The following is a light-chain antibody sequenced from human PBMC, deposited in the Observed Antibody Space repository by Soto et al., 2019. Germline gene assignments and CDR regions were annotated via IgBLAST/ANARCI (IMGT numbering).Light chain of an antibody. CDR3: QQRSTWVT. V-gene: IGKV3-11*01. CDR1: QSVSRY. CDR2: DAS. J-gene: IGKJ4*01. Sequence: IVLTQSPATLSLSPGERATLSCRASQSVSRYLAWYQQKPGQAPRLLIYDASNRATGIPARFSGSGSGTDFTLTISSLEPEDFAVYYCQQRSTWVTFGGGTKVEIK.